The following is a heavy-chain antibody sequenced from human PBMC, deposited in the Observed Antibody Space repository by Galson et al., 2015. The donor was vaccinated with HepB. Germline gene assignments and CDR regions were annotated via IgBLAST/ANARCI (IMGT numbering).Heavy chain of an antibody. J-gene: IGHJ3*02. CDR2: INPSGGST. Sequence: SVKVSCKASGYTFTSDYMHWVRQAPGQGLEWMGTINPSGGSTSYAQKFQGRVTMTRDTSTSTVYMELSRLRSEDTAVYYCASFRGVYDAFDIWGQGTMVTVSS. D-gene: IGHD3-10*01. CDR3: ASFRGVYDAFDI. V-gene: IGHV1-46*01. CDR1: GYTFTSDY.